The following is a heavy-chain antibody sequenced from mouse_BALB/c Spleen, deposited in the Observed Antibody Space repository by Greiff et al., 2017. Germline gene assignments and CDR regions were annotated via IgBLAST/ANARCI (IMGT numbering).Heavy chain of an antibody. D-gene: IGHD1-1*01. Sequence: VQLKQSGPGLVKPSQSLSLTCSVTGYSITSGYYWNWIRQFPGNKLEWMGYISYDGSNNYNPSLKNRISITRDTSKNQFFLKLKSVTTEDTATYYCAREGDYYGSSYYAMDYWGQGTSVTVSS. CDR3: AREGDYYGSSYYAMDY. CDR2: ISYDGSN. CDR1: GYSITSGYY. J-gene: IGHJ4*01. V-gene: IGHV3-6*02.